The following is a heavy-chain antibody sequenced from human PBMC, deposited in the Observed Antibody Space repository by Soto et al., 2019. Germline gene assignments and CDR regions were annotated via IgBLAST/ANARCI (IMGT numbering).Heavy chain of an antibody. V-gene: IGHV1-69*06. CDR2: IVPMLGTP. CDR3: AKLVRGGLDP. J-gene: IGHJ5*02. CDR1: GDTFNYYS. D-gene: IGHD2-15*01. Sequence: VQLVQSEAEVKKPGSSVKVSCEASGDTFNYYSIHWVRQAPGQGLEWMGDIVPMLGTPNCAQKFQGRVTIYADISTRTAYMKLSSLRSEDTALYYCAKLVRGGLDPWGQGTLVTVSS.